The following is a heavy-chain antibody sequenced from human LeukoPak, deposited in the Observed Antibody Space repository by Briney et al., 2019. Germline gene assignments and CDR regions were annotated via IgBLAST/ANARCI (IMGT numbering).Heavy chain of an antibody. CDR1: GGSFSGYY. V-gene: IGHV4-34*01. D-gene: IGHD5-18*01. CDR2: INHSGST. Sequence: SETLSLTCAVYGGSFSGYYWSWIRQPPGKGLEWIGEINHSGSTNYNPSLKSRVTISVDTSKNQFSLELSSVTAADTAVYYCARSGYNYGYKFDYWGQGTLVTVSS. J-gene: IGHJ4*02. CDR3: ARSGYNYGYKFDY.